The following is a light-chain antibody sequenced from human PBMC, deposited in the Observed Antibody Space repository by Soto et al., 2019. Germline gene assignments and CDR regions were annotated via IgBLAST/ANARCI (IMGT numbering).Light chain of an antibody. Sequence: QSALTQPASVSGSPGQSITISCTGTSHDVGGYDYLSWFQQHLVKAPKLLTYEVTNRPSGVSDRFSGSKSGNTASLTISALQAEDEADYYCSSYTSRSTLVFGGGTKLTVL. CDR3: SSYTSRSTLV. CDR1: SHDVGGYDY. J-gene: IGLJ3*02. CDR2: EVT. V-gene: IGLV2-14*01.